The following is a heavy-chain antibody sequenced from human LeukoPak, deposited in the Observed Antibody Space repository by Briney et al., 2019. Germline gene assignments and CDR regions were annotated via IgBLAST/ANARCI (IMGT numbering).Heavy chain of an antibody. J-gene: IGHJ4*02. CDR1: GFTFSSYW. V-gene: IGHV3-23*01. CDR3: AKAGCTNIVCYLNS. D-gene: IGHD2-8*01. Sequence: GGSLRLSCAASGFTFSSYWMHWVRQAPGKGLEWVSGIIGSGGSTYYADSVKGRFTISRDNSKNTLYLQMNSLRAEDTAIYYCAKAGCTNIVCYLNSWGQGTLVTVSS. CDR2: IIGSGGST.